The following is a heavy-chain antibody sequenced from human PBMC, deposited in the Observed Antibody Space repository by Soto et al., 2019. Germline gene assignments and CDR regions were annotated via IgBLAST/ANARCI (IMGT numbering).Heavy chain of an antibody. J-gene: IGHJ4*02. Sequence: QVQLVESGGGVVQPGRSLRLSCAASGFTFSTYGMHWVRQAPGKGLQWVAVIWYDGSNEYYPDSVRGRFTISRDNSKNTLYMQMNSMRAEDTAVYYCARGDQYCSSANCLTNFDYWGQGTLVTVSS. CDR3: ARGDQYCSSANCLTNFDY. V-gene: IGHV3-33*01. D-gene: IGHD2-2*01. CDR1: GFTFSTYG. CDR2: IWYDGSNE.